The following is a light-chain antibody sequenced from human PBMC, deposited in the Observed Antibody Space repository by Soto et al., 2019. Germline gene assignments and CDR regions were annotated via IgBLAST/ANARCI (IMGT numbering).Light chain of an antibody. J-gene: IGKJ1*01. CDR1: QSVLYSSNNKNY. V-gene: IGKV4-1*01. CDR3: QHYYGTPWT. Sequence: DIVMTQSPDSLAVSLGERATINCKSSQSVLYSSNNKNYLAWYQQKPGQPPKLLIYWASTRESGVPDRFSGSGSGTDSTLTISSLQAEDVAVSYCQHYYGTPWTFGQGTRVEIK. CDR2: WAS.